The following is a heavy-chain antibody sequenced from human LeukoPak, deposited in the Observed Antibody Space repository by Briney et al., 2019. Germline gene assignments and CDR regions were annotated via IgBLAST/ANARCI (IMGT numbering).Heavy chain of an antibody. V-gene: IGHV3-30*02. CDR2: IGYDGSNK. CDR1: GFTFRSYG. J-gene: IGHJ6*03. Sequence: SGGSLRLSCAASGFTFRSYGMHWVRQAPGKGLEWETFIGYDGSNKYYTDSVKGRFTISRDNSKNTLYLQMNSLRTEDTAVYYCAKDSYYYYIDVWGKGTTVTVSS. CDR3: AKDSYYYYIDV.